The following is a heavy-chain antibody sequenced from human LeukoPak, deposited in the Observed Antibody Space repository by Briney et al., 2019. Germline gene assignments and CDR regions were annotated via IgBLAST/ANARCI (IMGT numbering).Heavy chain of an antibody. Sequence: PSETLSLTCAVSGGSITSDNWWTWARQPPGKGLEWIGAIYHSGSTDYNPSLKSRVTISVDKSKNQFSLRLNSVTAADTAVYFCARDRDGMGVWGQGTTVTVSS. CDR1: GGSITSDNW. V-gene: IGHV4-4*02. CDR3: ARDRDGMGV. J-gene: IGHJ6*02. CDR2: IYHSGST.